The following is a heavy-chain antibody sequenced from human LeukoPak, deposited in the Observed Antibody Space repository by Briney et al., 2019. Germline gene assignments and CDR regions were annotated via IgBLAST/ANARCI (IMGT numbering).Heavy chain of an antibody. V-gene: IGHV4-39*07. Sequence: PSETLSLTCTVSGGSISSSSYCWGWIRQPPGKGLEWIGSICYSGSTFYNPSLKSRVTISVDTSKNQFSLKLSSVTAADTAVYYCARAGGISDYWGQGTLVTVSS. J-gene: IGHJ4*02. CDR3: ARAGGISDY. CDR1: GGSISSSSYC. D-gene: IGHD3-16*01. CDR2: ICYSGST.